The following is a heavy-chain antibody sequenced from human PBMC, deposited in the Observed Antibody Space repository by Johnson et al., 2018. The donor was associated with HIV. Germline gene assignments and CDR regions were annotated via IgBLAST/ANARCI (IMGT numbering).Heavy chain of an antibody. CDR3: ARGGFDIVGGTIGWSAFDI. J-gene: IGHJ3*02. V-gene: IGHV3-30*02. CDR1: GFSFSNYG. D-gene: IGHD1-26*01. Sequence: QVHLVESGGGVVQPGRSLRLSCVASGFSFSNYGMYWVRQAPGKGLEWVSFIRFDGSDKYYADSVKGRFAISSDNSKNTLFLEMNSLRAGDSAVYYCARGGFDIVGGTIGWSAFDIWGQGTMVTVSS. CDR2: IRFDGSDK.